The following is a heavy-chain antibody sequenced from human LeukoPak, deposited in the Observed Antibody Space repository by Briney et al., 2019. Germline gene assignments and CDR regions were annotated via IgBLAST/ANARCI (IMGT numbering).Heavy chain of an antibody. D-gene: IGHD3-10*01. V-gene: IGHV3-53*01. CDR3: ARSGPSVLWSKYFDF. CDR1: GFTVSSNY. Sequence: SGGSLRLSCAASGFTVSSNYMSWVRQAPGKGLEWVSVLYTAGPTYYADSVQGRFTISRDNSKNTLFLQMDNLRADDTATYYCARSGPSVLWSKYFDFWGQGALVTVSS. J-gene: IGHJ4*02. CDR2: LYTAGPT.